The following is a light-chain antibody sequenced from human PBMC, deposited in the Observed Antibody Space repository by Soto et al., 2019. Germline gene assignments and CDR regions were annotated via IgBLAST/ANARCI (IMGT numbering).Light chain of an antibody. CDR2: DVT. CDR3: SSYTSISAVV. V-gene: IGLV2-14*03. J-gene: IGLJ2*01. CDR1: SNDIGPYNY. Sequence: QSALTQPASVSGSPGQSITISCTGTSNDIGPYNYVSWYQQHPGKAPKLLIYDVTNRASGVSDRFSGSKSGRTASLTISGLQAEDEADYYCSSYTSISAVVFGGGTKVTVL.